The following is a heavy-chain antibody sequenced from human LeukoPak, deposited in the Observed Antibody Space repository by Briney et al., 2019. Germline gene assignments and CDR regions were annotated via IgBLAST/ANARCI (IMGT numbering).Heavy chain of an antibody. CDR1: GFTFVDYA. Sequence: GGSRGFSGAAPGFTFVDYAINWVRQAPGKGPGWASGISWNSGSIGYADSVKGRFTISRDNAKNSLYLQMNSLRAEDTALYYCAKATVPGIAAAGTEDYWGQGTLVTVSS. CDR2: ISWNSGSI. J-gene: IGHJ4*02. V-gene: IGHV3-9*01. D-gene: IGHD6-13*01. CDR3: AKATVPGIAAAGTEDY.